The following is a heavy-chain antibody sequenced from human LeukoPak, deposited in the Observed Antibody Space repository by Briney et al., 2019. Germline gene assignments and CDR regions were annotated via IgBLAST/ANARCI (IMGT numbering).Heavy chain of an antibody. V-gene: IGHV1-18*04. J-gene: IGHJ4*02. CDR3: ARERYGDSKPIDY. D-gene: IGHD4-17*01. CDR2: ISAYNGNT. CDR1: GYTFTGYY. Sequence: GASVKVSCKASGYTFTGYYMHWVRQAPGQGLEWMGWISAYNGNTNYAQKLQGRVTMTTDTSTSTAYMELRSLRSDDTAVYYCARERYGDSKPIDYWGQGTLVTVSS.